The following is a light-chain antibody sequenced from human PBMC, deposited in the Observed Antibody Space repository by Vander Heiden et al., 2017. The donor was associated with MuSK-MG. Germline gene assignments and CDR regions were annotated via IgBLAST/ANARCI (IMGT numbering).Light chain of an antibody. CDR1: SSDVGSYNL. CDR2: EVN. J-gene: IGLJ2*01. Sequence: QSALTQPASVSGSPGQSITISCTGTSSDVGSYNLVPWYQQHPGKAPKLMIYEVNKRPSGVSNRFSGSKSGNTASLTISGLQPEGEADYYCCSYAGTSTYVVFGGGTKLTVL. V-gene: IGLV2-23*02. CDR3: CSYAGTSTYVV.